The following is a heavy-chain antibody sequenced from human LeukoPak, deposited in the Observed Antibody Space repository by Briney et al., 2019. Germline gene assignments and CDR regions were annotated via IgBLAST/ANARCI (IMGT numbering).Heavy chain of an antibody. V-gene: IGHV1-46*01. CDR3: ARGGGRGSYSNDDATEITDIDY. J-gene: IGHJ4*02. CDR2: INPSGGST. CDR1: GYTFTSYY. Sequence: EASVKVSCKASGYTFTSYYMHWVRQAPGQGLEWMGIINPSGGSTSYAQKFQGRVTMTRDTSTSTVYMELSSLRSEDTAVYYCARGGGRGSYSNDDATEITDIDYWGQGTLVTVSS. D-gene: IGHD1-26*01.